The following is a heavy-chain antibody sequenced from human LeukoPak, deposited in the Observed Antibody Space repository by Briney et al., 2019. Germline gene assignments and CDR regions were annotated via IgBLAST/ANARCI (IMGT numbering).Heavy chain of an antibody. V-gene: IGHV3-30*18. CDR1: GFTFSSYG. Sequence: GGSLRLSCAASGFTFSSYGMHWVRQAPGKGLEWVAVTSHDGSNIYYGDSVKGRFSISRDNSKNTLYLQMNSLRVEDTAVYYCAKDPYRVVVATGNYLDPWGQGTLVTVSS. D-gene: IGHD2-15*01. J-gene: IGHJ5*02. CDR2: TSHDGSNI. CDR3: AKDPYRVVVATGNYLDP.